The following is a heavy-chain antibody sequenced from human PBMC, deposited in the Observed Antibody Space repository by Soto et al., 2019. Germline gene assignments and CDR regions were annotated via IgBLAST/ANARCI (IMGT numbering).Heavy chain of an antibody. V-gene: IGHV4-34*01. D-gene: IGHD2-15*01. CDR1: GGSFSGYY. CDR3: ARVQYCSGGSCYPFDY. CDR2: INRSGST. Sequence: SETLSLTCAVYGGSFSGYYWSWIRQPPGKGLEWIGEINRSGSTNYNPSLKSRVTISVDTSKNQFSLKLSSVTAADTAVYYCARVQYCSGGSCYPFDYWGQGTLVTVS. J-gene: IGHJ4*02.